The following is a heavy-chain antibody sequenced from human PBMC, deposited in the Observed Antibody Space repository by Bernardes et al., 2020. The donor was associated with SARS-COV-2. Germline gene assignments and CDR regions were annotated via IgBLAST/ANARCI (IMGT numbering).Heavy chain of an antibody. Sequence: SETLSLTCTVSGGSISSYYWSWIRQPAGKGLEWIGRIYTSGSTNYNPSLKSRVTMSVDTSKNQFSLKLSSVTAADTAVYYCARDGAYDFWSGYAAPNMDVWGKGTTVTVSS. V-gene: IGHV4-4*07. D-gene: IGHD3-3*01. CDR2: IYTSGST. CDR3: ARDGAYDFWSGYAAPNMDV. J-gene: IGHJ6*03. CDR1: GGSISSYY.